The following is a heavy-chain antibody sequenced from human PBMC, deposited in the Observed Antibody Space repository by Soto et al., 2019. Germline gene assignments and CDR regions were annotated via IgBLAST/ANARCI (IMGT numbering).Heavy chain of an antibody. CDR1: GASITTYY. Sequence: QVRLQESGPGLLKPSETLSLTCSVSGASITTYYWSWFRQSPGKGLEWIGYIHDSGTTKYNASLESRITISVDTSKTLFFLRLTSVTAADTAVYYCASPTSWFGDILWGQGTLVTVTS. V-gene: IGHV4-59*08. CDR2: IHDSGTT. J-gene: IGHJ4*02. D-gene: IGHD3-10*01. CDR3: ASPTSWFGDIL.